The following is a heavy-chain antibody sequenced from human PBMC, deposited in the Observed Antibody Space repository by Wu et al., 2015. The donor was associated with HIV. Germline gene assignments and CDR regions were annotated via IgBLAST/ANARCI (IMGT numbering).Heavy chain of an antibody. CDR1: GYTFTGYY. J-gene: IGHJ3*02. V-gene: IGHV1-2*02. Sequence: QVQLVQSGAEVKKPGASVKVSCKASGYTFTGYYMHWVRQAPGQGLEWMGWINPNSGGTNYAQKFQGRVTMTRDTSISTAYMELSRLRSDDTAVYYCARPVMYSGYHWHAFDIWGQGTSGHRSLQ. CDR3: ARPVMYSGYHWHAFDI. CDR2: INPNSGGT. D-gene: IGHD5-12*01.